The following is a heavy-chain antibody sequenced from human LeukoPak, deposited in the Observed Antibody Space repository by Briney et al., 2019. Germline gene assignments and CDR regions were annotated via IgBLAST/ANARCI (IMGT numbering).Heavy chain of an antibody. CDR2: ISSSSSTI. CDR3: ARPYYYDSSGYYTPDHDAFDI. CDR1: GFTFSSYS. D-gene: IGHD3-22*01. Sequence: PGGSLRLSCAASGFTFSSYSMNWVRQAPGKGLEWVSYISSSSSTIYYADSVKGRFTISRDNAKNSLYLQMNSLRDEDTAVYYCARPYYYDSSGYYTPDHDAFDIWGQGTLVTVS. V-gene: IGHV3-48*02. J-gene: IGHJ3*02.